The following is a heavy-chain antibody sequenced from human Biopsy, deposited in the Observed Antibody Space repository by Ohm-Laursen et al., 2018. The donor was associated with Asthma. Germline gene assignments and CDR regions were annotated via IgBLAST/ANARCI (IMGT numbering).Heavy chain of an antibody. CDR1: GFSFDDYA. V-gene: IGHV3-9*01. D-gene: IGHD3-10*01. Sequence: SLRLSCAASGFSFDDYAMFWVRQAPGKGLEWVSGISWNSGTIGYADSVKGRFTISRDNAKNSLYLQMNSLGPEDTAVYYCARDMGAGPNQPPSGSGSSHLYGMDVWGQRTTVTVSS. CDR3: ARDMGAGPNQPPSGSGSSHLYGMDV. J-gene: IGHJ6*02. CDR2: ISWNSGTI.